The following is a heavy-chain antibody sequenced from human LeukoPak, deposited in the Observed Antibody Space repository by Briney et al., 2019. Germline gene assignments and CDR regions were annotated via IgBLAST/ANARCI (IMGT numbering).Heavy chain of an antibody. CDR2: ISSSSTSI. CDR3: ARDASDGSGYFFDY. J-gene: IGHJ4*02. CDR1: GFTFSSYS. Sequence: GGSLRLSCAASGFTFSSYSMNWVRQAPGKGLEWVSYISSSSTSIYYADSVKGRFTISRDNAKNSLYLQMNSLRAEDTAVYYCARDASDGSGYFFDYWGQGTLVTVSS. V-gene: IGHV3-48*01. D-gene: IGHD3-22*01.